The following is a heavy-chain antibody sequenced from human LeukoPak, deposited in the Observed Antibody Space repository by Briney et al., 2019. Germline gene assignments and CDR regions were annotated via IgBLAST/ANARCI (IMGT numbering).Heavy chain of an antibody. CDR2: INPNSGGT. CDR1: GYTFTGYY. CDR3: ASSPDILTGYYQDYYYYYMDV. Sequence: ASVKVSCKASGYTFTGYYMHWVRQAPGQGLEWMGWINPNSGGTNYAQKFQGRVTMTRDTSISTAYMELSRLRSDDTAVYYCASSPDILTGYYQDYYYYYMDVWGKGTTVTVSS. D-gene: IGHD3-9*01. V-gene: IGHV1-2*02. J-gene: IGHJ6*03.